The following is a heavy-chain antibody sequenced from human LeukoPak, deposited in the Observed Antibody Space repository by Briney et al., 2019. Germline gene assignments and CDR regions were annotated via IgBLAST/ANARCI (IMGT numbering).Heavy chain of an antibody. D-gene: IGHD1-14*01. V-gene: IGHV3-15*01. CDR3: TTETEHAFDI. Sequence: SGGSLRLSCAASGFTFSNAWMSWVRQAPGKGLEWVGRIKSKTEGGTTDYAAPVKGRFTISRDDSKNTLYLQMNSLKTEDTAVYYCTTETEHAFDIWGQGTMVTVSS. CDR1: GFTFSNAW. CDR2: IKSKTEGGTT. J-gene: IGHJ3*02.